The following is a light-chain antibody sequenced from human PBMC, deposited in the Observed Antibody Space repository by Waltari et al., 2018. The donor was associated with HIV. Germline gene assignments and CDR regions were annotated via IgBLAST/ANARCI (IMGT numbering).Light chain of an antibody. V-gene: IGLV2-14*03. Sequence: QSALTQPASVSGSPGQSITISCPGTSSDVGGYNYVPWYQQHPGKAPKLMIYDVSNRPSGVSNRFSGSKSGNTASLTISGLQAEDEADYYCSSYTSSSIPVVFGGGTKLTVL. J-gene: IGLJ2*01. CDR1: SSDVGGYNY. CDR3: SSYTSSSIPVV. CDR2: DVS.